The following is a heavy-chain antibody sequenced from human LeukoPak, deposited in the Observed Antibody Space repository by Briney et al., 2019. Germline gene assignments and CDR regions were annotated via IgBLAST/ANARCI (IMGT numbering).Heavy chain of an antibody. D-gene: IGHD4-23*01. CDR1: GFTFSSYA. J-gene: IGHJ4*02. CDR3: AKSVGYGGNSVLVY. CDR2: ISGSGGNT. Sequence: GGSLRLSCAASGFTFSSYAMSWVRQAPGKGLELGSGISGSGGNTYYADSVKGRFTISRDNSKNTLYLQMNSLRAEDTAVYYCAKSVGYGGNSVLVYWGQGTLVTVSS. V-gene: IGHV3-23*01.